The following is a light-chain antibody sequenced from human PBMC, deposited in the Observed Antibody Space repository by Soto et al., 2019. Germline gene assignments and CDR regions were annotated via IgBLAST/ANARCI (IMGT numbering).Light chain of an antibody. CDR1: SSDVGGYNY. CDR2: EVN. CDR3: SSYTSSSTLGV. J-gene: IGLJ2*01. V-gene: IGLV2-14*01. Sequence: QSALTQPASVSGSPGQSITISCTGTSSDVGGYNYVSWYQQHPGKAPKVMIYEVNHRPSGVSDRFSGSKSGNTASLTISGLQAEDEADYYCSSYTSSSTLGVFGGGTKVTVL.